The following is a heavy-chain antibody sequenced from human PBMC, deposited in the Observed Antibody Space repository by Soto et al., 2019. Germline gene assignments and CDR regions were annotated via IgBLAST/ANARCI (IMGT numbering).Heavy chain of an antibody. D-gene: IGHD6-19*01. J-gene: IGHJ4*02. CDR3: SRIAVSGPRTGFDY. Sequence: TSETMSLTCSVSGGSISNLSYLWGCVRQPPGKGLQWIGSVSHIGSTNYNPSLKSRLTISVGTSKTQSSLRLDSVTAADTAVYYCSRIAVSGPRTGFDYWGQGILVTVSS. CDR1: GGSISNLSYL. V-gene: IGHV4-39*01. CDR2: VSHIGST.